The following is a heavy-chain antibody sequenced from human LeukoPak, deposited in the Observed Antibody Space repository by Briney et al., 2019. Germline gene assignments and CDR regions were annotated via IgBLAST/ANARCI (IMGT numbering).Heavy chain of an antibody. V-gene: IGHV3-53*01. CDR3: ARGAGYNYPYYFDY. CDR1: GFTVSSNY. D-gene: IGHD5-24*01. CDR2: IYGGGNI. J-gene: IGHJ4*02. Sequence: GGSLRPSCAASGFTVSSNYMNWVRQAPGKGLEWVSVIYGGGNIYYADSVKGRFTISRDNSKNTLYLQMNSLRAEDTAVYYCARGAGYNYPYYFDYWGQGTLVTVSS.